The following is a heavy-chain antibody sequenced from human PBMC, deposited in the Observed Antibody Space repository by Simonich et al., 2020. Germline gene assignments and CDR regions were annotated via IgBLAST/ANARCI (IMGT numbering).Heavy chain of an antibody. CDR2: INPNSRGT. CDR3: ARVRFEAFDI. CDR1: GFTFTGYY. J-gene: IGHJ3*02. Sequence: QVQLVQSGAEVKNPGASVTVSCKASGFTFTGYYMHWVRPSTGQGLECMGWINPNSRGTNYAQKFQGRVTMTRDTSISTAYMELSRLRSDDTAVYYSARVRFEAFDIWGQGTMVTVSS. V-gene: IGHV1-2*02.